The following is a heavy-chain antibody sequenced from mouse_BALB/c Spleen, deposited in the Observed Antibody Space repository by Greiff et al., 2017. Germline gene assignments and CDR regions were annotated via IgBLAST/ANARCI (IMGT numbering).Heavy chain of an antibody. Sequence: QVQLKESGAELAKPGASVKMSCTASGYTFTSYWMPWVKQRPGQGLEWIGYINPSTGYTEYNQKFKDKATFTADKSYSTAYLQLSIRTSEDAAIYYYERRGSSYGFAYWGQGTLVTVSA. CDR2: INPSTGYT. CDR3: ERRGSSYGFAY. J-gene: IGHJ3*01. V-gene: IGHV1-7*01. CDR1: GYTFTSYW. D-gene: IGHD1-1*01.